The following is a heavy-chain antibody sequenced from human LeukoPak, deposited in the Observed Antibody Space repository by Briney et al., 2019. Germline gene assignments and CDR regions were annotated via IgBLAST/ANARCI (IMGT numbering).Heavy chain of an antibody. D-gene: IGHD1-7*01. V-gene: IGHV3-23*01. CDR2: ISASGYST. CDR1: GFTFSSYA. J-gene: IGHJ4*02. CDR3: AKDVYNWNFYFDY. Sequence: GGSLRLSCAASGFTFSSYAMSWVRQAPGKGLEGGSAISASGYSTYYADSVKGRFTISRDNSKKTLYLQMNSLRAADTAIFYCAKDVYNWNFYFDYWGQGTLVPVSS.